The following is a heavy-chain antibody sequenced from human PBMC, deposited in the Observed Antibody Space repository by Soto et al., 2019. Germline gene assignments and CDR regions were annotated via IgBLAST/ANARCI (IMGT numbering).Heavy chain of an antibody. J-gene: IGHJ6*02. V-gene: IGHV4-61*01. CDR2: ISGTGSG. CDR1: GGSVISGSYY. Sequence: QVQLQESGPGLVKPSETLSLTCTVSGGSVISGSYYWSWIRQPPGKGLEWVGCISGTGSGDYNPSLKSRVTISVPTSKRQFSLRLNSVTAADTAVYYCARAHSGYDPLGMDVWGQGTTVTVSS. CDR3: ARAHSGYDPLGMDV. D-gene: IGHD5-12*01.